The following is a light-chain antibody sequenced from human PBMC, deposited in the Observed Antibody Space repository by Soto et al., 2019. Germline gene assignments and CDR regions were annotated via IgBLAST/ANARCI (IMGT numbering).Light chain of an antibody. CDR3: QQANSFPFT. CDR1: QDIHTW. Sequence: DMRMTQSPSSVSASLGDRVTITCRASQDIHTWLAWYQQKPGQAPKLLIYGASHLQSGVPSRFSGSGSGTDVTLTSSSLQSEDFATYYCQQANSFPFTFDPGTRVDVK. CDR2: GAS. J-gene: IGKJ3*01. V-gene: IGKV1-12*01.